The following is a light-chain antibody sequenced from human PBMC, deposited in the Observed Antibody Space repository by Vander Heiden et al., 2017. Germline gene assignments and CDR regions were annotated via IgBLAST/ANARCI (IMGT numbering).Light chain of an antibody. Sequence: SVLTQPPSVSGAPGLRVTISCTGSSSNIGAGYDVHWYQQLPGTAPKLLIYSNNNRPSGGPDRVSGSKSGTSASLAITGLQAEDEADYYCQSFDSSLSGSRVFGGGTKLTVL. CDR3: QSFDSSLSGSRV. CDR1: SSNIGAGYD. J-gene: IGLJ3*02. CDR2: SNN. V-gene: IGLV1-40*01.